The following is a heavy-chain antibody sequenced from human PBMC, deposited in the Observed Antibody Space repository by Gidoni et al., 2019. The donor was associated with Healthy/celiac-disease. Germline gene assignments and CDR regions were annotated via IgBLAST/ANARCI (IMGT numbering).Heavy chain of an antibody. CDR3: ARCVSSIAARPRWFDP. D-gene: IGHD6-6*01. Sequence: QVQLQESGPGLVKPSETLSLTCTVSGGSISSYYWSWIRQPPGKGLEWIGYIYYSGSTNYNPSLKSRVTISVDTSKNQFSLKLSSVTAADTAVYYCARCVSSIAARPRWFDPWGQGTLVTVSS. CDR1: GGSISSYY. J-gene: IGHJ5*02. V-gene: IGHV4-59*08. CDR2: IYYSGST.